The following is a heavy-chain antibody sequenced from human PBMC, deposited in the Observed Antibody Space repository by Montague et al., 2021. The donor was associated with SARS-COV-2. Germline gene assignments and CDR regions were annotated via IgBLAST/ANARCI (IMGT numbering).Heavy chain of an antibody. D-gene: IGHD6-13*01. CDR2: IYYSGST. V-gene: IGHV4-59*01. J-gene: IGHJ4*02. CDR3: ARVVAAAGTPVFDY. Sequence: SETLSLTCTVSGGSIGSYYWSWIRQPPGKGLEWIGYIYYSGSTNYNPSLKSRVTISVDTSKNQFSLKLSSVTAADTAVYYCARVVAAAGTPVFDYWGQGTLVTVSS. CDR1: GGSIGSYY.